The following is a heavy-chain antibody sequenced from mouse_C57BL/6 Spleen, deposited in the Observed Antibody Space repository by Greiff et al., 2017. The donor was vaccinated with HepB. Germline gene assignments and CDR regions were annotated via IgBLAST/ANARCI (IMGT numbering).Heavy chain of an antibody. J-gene: IGHJ4*01. CDR2: IDPSDSEN. CDR3: ARDRYDYGNDYAMDY. V-gene: IGHV1-52*01. CDR1: GYTFTSYW. Sequence: VLLQQPGAELVRPGSSVKLSCKASGYTFTSYWMHWVEQRPIQGLEWNGNIDPSDSENHYNQKVKVKATLTVDKSSSTAYMQLSSLTSEDSAVDFCARDRYDYGNDYAMDYWGQGTSVTVSS. D-gene: IGHD2-4*01.